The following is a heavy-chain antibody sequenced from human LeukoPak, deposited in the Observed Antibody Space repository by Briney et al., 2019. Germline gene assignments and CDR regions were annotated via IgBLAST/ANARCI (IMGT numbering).Heavy chain of an antibody. CDR3: ARGGGYYGSGSLHYYYYGMDV. CDR1: GFTFSDYY. J-gene: IGHJ6*02. Sequence: GGSLRLSCAASGFTFSDYYMNWVRQAPGKGLEWVSYISSSGNTIYYADSVKGRFTISRDNAKNSLYLQMNSLRAEDTAVYYCARGGGYYGSGSLHYYYYGMDVWGQGTTVTVSS. V-gene: IGHV3-11*04. D-gene: IGHD3-10*01. CDR2: ISSSGNTI.